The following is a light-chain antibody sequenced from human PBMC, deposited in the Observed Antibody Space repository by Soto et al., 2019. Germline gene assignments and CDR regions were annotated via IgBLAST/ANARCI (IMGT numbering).Light chain of an antibody. V-gene: IGKV3-15*01. J-gene: IGKJ1*01. CDR1: QTVGRN. CDR3: QHYYNWPRT. Sequence: EIVMTQPPDTLSVSPGERATLSCRSSQTVGRNLAWYQQKPGQPPRLLFYGASTRATGIPARFSGSGSGTEFTLTISSLQSEDFAAYYCQHYYNWPRTFGQGTKVDI. CDR2: GAS.